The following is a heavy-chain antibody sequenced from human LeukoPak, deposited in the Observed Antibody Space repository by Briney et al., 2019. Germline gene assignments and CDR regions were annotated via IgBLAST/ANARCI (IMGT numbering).Heavy chain of an antibody. Sequence: GGSLRLSCVASGFTFSNYGMHWVRQAPGKGLEWVAVISYDGTNKYYADSVKGRFTISRGYPKNTLFLQMSSLRAEDTAVYYCAKGRYSSTWCSDHWGQGTLVTVSS. D-gene: IGHD6-13*01. V-gene: IGHV3-30*18. CDR3: AKGRYSSTWCSDH. CDR1: GFTFSNYG. J-gene: IGHJ4*02. CDR2: ISYDGTNK.